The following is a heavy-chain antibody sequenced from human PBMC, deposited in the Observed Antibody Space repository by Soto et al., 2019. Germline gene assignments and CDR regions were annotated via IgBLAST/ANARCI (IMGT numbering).Heavy chain of an antibody. CDR2: ISWNSGSI. D-gene: IGHD6-19*01. V-gene: IGHV3-9*01. CDR3: AKDSGYRSGWSPFDY. Sequence: EVQLVESGGGLVQPGRSLRLSCAASGLTFDDYAMHWVRQAPGKGLEWVSGISWNSGSIGYADSVKGRFTISRDNAKNSLYLQMNSLRAEDTTLYYCAKDSGYRSGWSPFDYWGQGTLVTVSS. J-gene: IGHJ4*02. CDR1: GLTFDDYA.